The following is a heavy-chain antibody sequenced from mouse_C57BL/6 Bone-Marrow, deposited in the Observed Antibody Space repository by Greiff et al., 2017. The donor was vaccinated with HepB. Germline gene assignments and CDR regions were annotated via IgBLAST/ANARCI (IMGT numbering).Heavy chain of an antibody. V-gene: IGHV14-2*01. CDR3: ARRGDYDAWFAY. J-gene: IGHJ3*01. D-gene: IGHD2-4*01. CDR1: GFNIKDYY. CDR2: IDPEDGET. Sequence: EVQLQQSGAELVKPGASVKLSCTASGFNIKDYYMHWVKQRTEQGLEWIGRIDPEDGETKYAPKFQGKATITSDTSSNTADLQLSSLTSEDTAVYYCARRGDYDAWFAYWGQGTLVTVSA.